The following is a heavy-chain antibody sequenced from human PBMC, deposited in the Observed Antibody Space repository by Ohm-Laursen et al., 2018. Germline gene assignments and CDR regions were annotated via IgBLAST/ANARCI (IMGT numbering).Heavy chain of an antibody. CDR2: IGNKANSYTT. V-gene: IGHV3-72*01. D-gene: IGHD6-13*01. CDR1: GFTFSDHY. J-gene: IGHJ4*02. Sequence: SLRLSCSAFGFTFSDHYMDWVRQAPGKGLEWVGRIGNKANSYTTKYAASVKGRFTISRDDSENSMYLQMNSLTTEDTAVYYCIHISATGVYWGQGTLVTVSS. CDR3: IHISATGVY.